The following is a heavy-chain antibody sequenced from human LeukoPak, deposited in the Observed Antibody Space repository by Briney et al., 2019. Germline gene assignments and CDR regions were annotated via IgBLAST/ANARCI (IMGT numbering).Heavy chain of an antibody. CDR2: IKQDGSEK. CDR3: AGGPYCSSTSCYPTDFDY. CDR1: GFTFSSYW. J-gene: IGHJ4*02. V-gene: IGHV3-7*01. Sequence: GGSLRLSCAASGFTFSSYWMSWVRQAPGKGLEWVANIKQDGSEKYYVDSVKGRFTISRDNAKNSLYLQMNSLRAEDTAVYYCAGGPYCSSTSCYPTDFDYWGQGTLVTVSS. D-gene: IGHD2-2*01.